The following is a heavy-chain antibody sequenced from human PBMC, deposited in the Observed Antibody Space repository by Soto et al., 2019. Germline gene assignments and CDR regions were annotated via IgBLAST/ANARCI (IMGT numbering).Heavy chain of an antibody. CDR1: GFTFGNYA. CDR3: AKGFIVVVTVLRPDEAFDV. CDR2: ISGGGGST. Sequence: DVQLLESGGGLVQPGGSLRLACAASGFTFGNYAINWVRLAPGKGLEWVAGISGGGGSTYYADSVKGRFTIFRDTSKNTVFLQMKSLRADDTAVYYCAKGFIVVVTVLRPDEAFDVWGQGTMVTVSS. D-gene: IGHD2-21*02. J-gene: IGHJ3*01. V-gene: IGHV3-23*01.